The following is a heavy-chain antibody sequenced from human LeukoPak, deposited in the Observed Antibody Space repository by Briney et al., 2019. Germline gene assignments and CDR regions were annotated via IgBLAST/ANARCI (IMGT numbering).Heavy chain of an antibody. D-gene: IGHD6-13*01. CDR3: ARAAAAADQYYYYGMDV. V-gene: IGHV3-21*01. Sequence: KPGGSLRLSCVASGFTFSSYSMNWVRQAPGKGLEWVSSISSSSYIYYADSVKGRFTISRDNAKNSLYLQMNSLRAEDTAVYYCARAAAAADQYYYYGMDVWGKGTTVTVSS. J-gene: IGHJ6*04. CDR1: GFTFSSYS. CDR2: ISSSSYI.